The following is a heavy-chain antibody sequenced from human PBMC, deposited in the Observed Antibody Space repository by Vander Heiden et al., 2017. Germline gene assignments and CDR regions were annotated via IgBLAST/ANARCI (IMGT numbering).Heavy chain of an antibody. CDR1: GGTFSSYA. CDR3: ASRGGYSSGWYDYYYYGMDV. V-gene: IGHV1-69*01. Sequence: QLQLVQSGAEVKKPGSSVKVSCKASGGTFSSYAISWVRQAPGQGLEWMGGIIPIFGTANYAQKFQGRVTITADESTSTAYMELSSLRSEDTAVYYCASRGGYSSGWYDYYYYGMDVWGQGTTVTVSS. CDR2: IIPIFGTA. J-gene: IGHJ6*02. D-gene: IGHD6-19*01.